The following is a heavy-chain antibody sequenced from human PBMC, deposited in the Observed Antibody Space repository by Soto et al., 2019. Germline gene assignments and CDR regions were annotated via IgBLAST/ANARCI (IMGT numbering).Heavy chain of an antibody. CDR3: ARPTMVRGPAIPYYYYYYMDV. V-gene: IGHV4-59*08. CDR1: GGSISSYY. Sequence: SETLSLTCTVSGGSISSYYWSWIRQPPGKGLEWIGYIYYSGSTNYNPSLKSRVTISVDTSKNQFSLKLSSVTAADTAVYYCARPTMVRGPAIPYYYYYYMDVWGKGTTVTVSS. D-gene: IGHD3-10*01. J-gene: IGHJ6*03. CDR2: IYYSGST.